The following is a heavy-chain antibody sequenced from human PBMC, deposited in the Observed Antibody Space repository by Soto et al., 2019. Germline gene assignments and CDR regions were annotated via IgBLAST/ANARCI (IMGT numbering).Heavy chain of an antibody. V-gene: IGHV3-30-3*01. CDR3: ARVWRETQFDY. CDR1: GFTFSSYA. Sequence: GGSLRLSCAASGFTFSSYAMHWVRQAPGKGLEWVAVISYDGSNKYYADSVKGRFTISRDNSKNTLYLQMNSLRAEDTAVYYCARVWRETQFDYWGQGTLVTVSS. CDR2: ISYDGSNK. D-gene: IGHD1-26*01. J-gene: IGHJ4*02.